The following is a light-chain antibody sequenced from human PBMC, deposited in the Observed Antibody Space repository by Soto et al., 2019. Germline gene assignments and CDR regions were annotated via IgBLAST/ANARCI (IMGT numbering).Light chain of an antibody. CDR3: SSYTSSSTYV. J-gene: IGLJ1*01. V-gene: IGLV2-14*01. Sequence: QSVLTQPASVSKSPGQSITISCTGTSSDVGGYKYVSWYQQQPSKAPKLMNYDVSNRPSGVSNRFSGSKSGKTASLTISGLQAEDEADYYCSSYTSSSTYVFGTGTKVTVL. CDR1: SSDVGGYKY. CDR2: DVS.